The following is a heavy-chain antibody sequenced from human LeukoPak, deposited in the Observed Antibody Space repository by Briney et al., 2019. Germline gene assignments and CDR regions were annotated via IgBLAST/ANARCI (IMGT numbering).Heavy chain of an antibody. J-gene: IGHJ4*02. D-gene: IGHD6-13*01. CDR2: ISAFNGNT. CDR1: GYIFTDYG. CDR3: AGGVAAALDY. V-gene: IGHV1-8*02. Sequence: AAVKVSCKASGYIFTDYGISWVRQAPGQGLEWMGWISAFNGNTGYAQKFQGRDTMTRNTSISTAYMELSSLRSEDTAVYYCAGGVAAALDYWGQGTLVTVSS.